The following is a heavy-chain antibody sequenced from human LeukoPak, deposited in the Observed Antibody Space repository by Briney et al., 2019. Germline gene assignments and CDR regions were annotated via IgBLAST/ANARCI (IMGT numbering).Heavy chain of an antibody. CDR2: ISGTA. CDR1: GVSVSSNSYY. V-gene: IGHV4-39*01. J-gene: IGHJ4*02. Sequence: AEALSLTCTVSGVSVSSNSYYWGWIRQPPGKGREWIGSISGTAYYNPSLKSRVTISVDTSKNQFSLKLSSVTAADTAVYYCARQSYYTPLDYWGQGTLLTVSS. D-gene: IGHD3-10*01. CDR3: ARQSYYTPLDY.